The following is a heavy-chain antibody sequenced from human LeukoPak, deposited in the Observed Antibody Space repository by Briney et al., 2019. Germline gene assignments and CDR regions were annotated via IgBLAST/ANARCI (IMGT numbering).Heavy chain of an antibody. CDR3: ARDDGDYSALYYGMDV. Sequence: GGSLRLSCAASGFTYSSYSMNWVRQAPGKGLEWVSSISSSSSYIYYADSVKGRFTISRDNAKNSLYLQMNSLRAEDTAVYYCARDDGDYSALYYGMDVWGQRTTVTVSS. CDR1: GFTYSSYS. D-gene: IGHD4-17*01. CDR2: ISSSSSYI. V-gene: IGHV3-21*01. J-gene: IGHJ6*02.